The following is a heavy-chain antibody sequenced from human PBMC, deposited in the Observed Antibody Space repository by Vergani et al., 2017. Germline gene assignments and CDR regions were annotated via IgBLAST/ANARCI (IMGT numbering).Heavy chain of an antibody. CDR1: GGTFSSYA. CDR2: IIPICGTA. V-gene: IGHV1-69*01. CDR3: ARAGYCSSTSCYTDYYYGMDV. D-gene: IGHD2-2*02. J-gene: IGHJ6*02. Sequence: QVQLVQSGAEVKKPGSSVKVSCKASGGTFSSYAISWVRQAPAQGLEWMGGIIPICGTANYAQKFQGRVTITADESTSTAYMELRSLSSEDTAVYYRARAGYCSSTSCYTDYYYGMDVWGQGTTVTVSS.